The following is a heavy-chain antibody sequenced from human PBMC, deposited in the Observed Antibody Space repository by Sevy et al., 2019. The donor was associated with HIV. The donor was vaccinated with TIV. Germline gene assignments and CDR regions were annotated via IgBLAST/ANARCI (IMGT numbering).Heavy chain of an antibody. J-gene: IGHJ3*01. CDR3: SREGSEGTVAQPDAFDF. V-gene: IGHV3-49*03. D-gene: IGHD6-19*01. CDR1: GFTFGDYA. CDR2: IRSKTYGGTT. Sequence: GGSLRLSCTASGFTFGDYAMSWFRQAPGKGLEWVGFIRSKTYGGTTEYAASVKGRFTISRDESKSIAYLQMNSLKTEDTAVYYCSREGSEGTVAQPDAFDFWGQGTMVTVSS.